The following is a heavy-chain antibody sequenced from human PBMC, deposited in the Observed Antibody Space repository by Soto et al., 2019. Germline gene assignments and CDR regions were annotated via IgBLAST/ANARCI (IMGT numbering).Heavy chain of an antibody. Sequence: PGGSLRLSCAASGFTFSNYAMNWVRQAPGKGLEWVSSIGQTPTNTYYADSVRGRFTISRDNSKNTVYLQMNSLRAEDTAVYYCARAPFTIYDTSGYYDYWGQGTLVTVSS. CDR3: ARAPFTIYDTSGYYDY. D-gene: IGHD3-22*01. CDR2: IGQTPTNT. V-gene: IGHV3-23*05. CDR1: GFTFSNYA. J-gene: IGHJ4*02.